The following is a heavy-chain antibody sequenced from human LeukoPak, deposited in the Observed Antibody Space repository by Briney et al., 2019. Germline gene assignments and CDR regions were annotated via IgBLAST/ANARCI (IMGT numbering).Heavy chain of an antibody. CDR2: IGSSGGST. CDR1: GFTFNNYP. J-gene: IGHJ3*02. Sequence: RPGGSLRLSCAASGFTFNNYPMSWVRQAPGKGLEWVSVIGSSGGSTHYADSVKGRFTISRDNSRNTLSLQMNSLRAEDTAVYYCAKDPSDYVGAFDIWGQGTMVSVSS. V-gene: IGHV3-23*01. CDR3: AKDPSDYVGAFDI. D-gene: IGHD4-23*01.